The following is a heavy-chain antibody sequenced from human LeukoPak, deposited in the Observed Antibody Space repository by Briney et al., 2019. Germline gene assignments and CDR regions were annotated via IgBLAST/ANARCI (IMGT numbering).Heavy chain of an antibody. CDR2: ISGGGGST. Sequence: GGSLRLSCAASGFPFTSYAMSWVRQAPGKGLEWVSAISGGGGSTYYADSVKGRFTLSRDNSKNTLLLQMNSLRAEDSAVYYCARFSSTSYCYGMDVWGQGTTVTVSS. V-gene: IGHV3-23*01. D-gene: IGHD2-2*01. CDR1: GFPFTSYA. CDR3: ARFSSTSYCYGMDV. J-gene: IGHJ6*02.